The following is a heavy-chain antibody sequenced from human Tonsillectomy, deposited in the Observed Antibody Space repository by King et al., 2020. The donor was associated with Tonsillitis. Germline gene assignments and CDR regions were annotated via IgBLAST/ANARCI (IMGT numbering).Heavy chain of an antibody. Sequence: HVQLQESGPGLVKPSQTLSLTCTVSGGSISRGGYYWNWIRQHPGKGLEWIGYIYYSGSTYYNPSLKSRVTMSVDSSKNQISLKLSSVTAADTAVYYCARDLPAFVVADRNLFGAFDVWGQGTIVTVSS. J-gene: IGHJ3*01. CDR3: ARDLPAFVVADRNLFGAFDV. V-gene: IGHV4-31*03. D-gene: IGHD2-2*01. CDR1: GGSISRGGYY. CDR2: IYYSGST.